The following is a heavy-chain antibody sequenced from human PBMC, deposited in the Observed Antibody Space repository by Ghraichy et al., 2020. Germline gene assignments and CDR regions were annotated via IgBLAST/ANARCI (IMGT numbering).Heavy chain of an antibody. D-gene: IGHD6-13*01. Sequence: SQTLSLTCSVSGDSISSYYWSWIRQPPGKGLEWIGYIYNSGSTNYNPSLKSRVTISVDTSKNQFSLRLSSVTAADTAVYYCARTGTSWYSGGYYFDYWGQGILVSVSS. J-gene: IGHJ4*02. V-gene: IGHV4-59*01. CDR2: IYNSGST. CDR3: ARTGTSWYSGGYYFDY. CDR1: GDSISSYY.